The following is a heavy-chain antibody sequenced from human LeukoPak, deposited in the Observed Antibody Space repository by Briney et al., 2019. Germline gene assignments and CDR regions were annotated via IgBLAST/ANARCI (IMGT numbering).Heavy chain of an antibody. CDR2: IYYSGST. J-gene: IGHJ4*02. Sequence: PSETLSLTCTVSGGSISSGGYSWSWIRQHPGKGLEWIGYIYYSGSTYYNPSLKSRVTISVDRSKNQFSLKLSSVTAADTAVYYCARDANWNRWGYWGQGTLVTVSS. CDR3: ARDANWNRWGY. V-gene: IGHV4-31*03. CDR1: GGSISSGGYS. D-gene: IGHD1-1*01.